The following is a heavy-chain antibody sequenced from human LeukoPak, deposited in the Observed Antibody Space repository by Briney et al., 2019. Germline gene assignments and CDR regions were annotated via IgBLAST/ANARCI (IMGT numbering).Heavy chain of an antibody. J-gene: IGHJ4*02. D-gene: IGHD4-23*01. CDR3: ARDRMTTVVTRTFDY. V-gene: IGHV4-39*07. CDR2: IYYSGST. Sequence: SETLSLTCTVSGGSISSSSYYWGWIRQPPGKGLEWIGSIYYSGSTYYNPSLKSRVTISVDTSKNQFSLKLSSVTAADTAVYYCARDRMTTVVTRTFDYWGQGTLVTVSS. CDR1: GGSISSSSYY.